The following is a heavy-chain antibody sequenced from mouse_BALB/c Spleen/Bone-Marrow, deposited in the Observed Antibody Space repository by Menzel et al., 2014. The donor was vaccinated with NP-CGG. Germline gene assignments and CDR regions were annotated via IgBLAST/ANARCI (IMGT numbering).Heavy chain of an antibody. D-gene: IGHD2-14*01. Sequence: VQLQQPGPELVKPGASVKISCKTSGYTFTDYTMHWVKQSHGKSLEWIGHINPNIGGTNYNQKFKGKATLTLDKSSRTAYMELRSLTSEDSAVYYCTRSRYGDYWGQGTILTVSS. CDR2: INPNIGGT. CDR1: GYTFTDYT. CDR3: TRSRYGDY. V-gene: IGHV1-18*01. J-gene: IGHJ2*01.